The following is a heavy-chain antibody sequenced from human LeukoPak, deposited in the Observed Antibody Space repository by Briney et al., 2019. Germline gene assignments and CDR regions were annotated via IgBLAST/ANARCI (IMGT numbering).Heavy chain of an antibody. CDR3: ARLIVGATRGVDY. CDR1: GYTFTGYY. D-gene: IGHD1-26*01. Sequence: ASVQVSCKASGYTFTGYYMHWVRQAPGQGLEWMGWINPNSGGTNYAQKFQGRVTMTRDTSISTAYMELSRLRSDDTAVYYCARLIVGATRGVDYWGRGTLVTVSS. J-gene: IGHJ4*02. V-gene: IGHV1-2*02. CDR2: INPNSGGT.